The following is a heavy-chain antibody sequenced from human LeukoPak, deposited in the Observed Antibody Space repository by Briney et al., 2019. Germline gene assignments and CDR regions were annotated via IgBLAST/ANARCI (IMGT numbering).Heavy chain of an antibody. J-gene: IGHJ4*02. D-gene: IGHD1-7*01. Sequence: SETLSLTCTVSGGSIGSSSYYWGWIRQPPGKGLEWIGSIYYSGSTYYNPSLKSRVTISVDTSKNQFSLKLSSVTAADTAVYYCARVIYGLELRLYYFDYWGQGTLVTVSS. CDR3: ARVIYGLELRLYYFDY. V-gene: IGHV4-39*01. CDR1: GGSIGSSSYY. CDR2: IYYSGST.